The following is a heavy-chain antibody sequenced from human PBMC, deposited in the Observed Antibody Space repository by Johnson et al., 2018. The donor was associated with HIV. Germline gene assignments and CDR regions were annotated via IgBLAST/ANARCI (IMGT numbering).Heavy chain of an antibody. J-gene: IGHJ3*02. CDR1: GFTFSSYG. CDR2: IWYDGNNK. D-gene: IGHD1-26*01. CDR3: AKRVRLGGGYPVGAFDI. Sequence: QVQLVESGGGFVQPGGSLRLSCVASGFTFSSYGMHWVRQAPGKGLEWVAVIWYDGNNKYYADSVKGRFTISRDNSKNTLYLQMNSLRAEETAVYYCAKRVRLGGGYPVGAFDIWGQGTMVTVSS. V-gene: IGHV3-33*06.